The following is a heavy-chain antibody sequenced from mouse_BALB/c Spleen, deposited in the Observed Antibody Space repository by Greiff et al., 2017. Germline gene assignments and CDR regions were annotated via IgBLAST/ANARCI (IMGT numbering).Heavy chain of an antibody. CDR2: IRNKANGYTT. CDR1: GFTFTDYY. V-gene: IGHV7-3*02. D-gene: IGHD2-3*01. J-gene: IGHJ4*01. Sequence: EVQLVESGGGLVQPGGSLRLSCATSGFTFTDYYMSWVRQPPGKALEWLGFIRNKANGYTTEYSASVKGRFTISRDNSQSILYLQMNTLRAEDSATYYCARRGLLRAMDYWGQGTSVTVSS. CDR3: ARRGLLRAMDY.